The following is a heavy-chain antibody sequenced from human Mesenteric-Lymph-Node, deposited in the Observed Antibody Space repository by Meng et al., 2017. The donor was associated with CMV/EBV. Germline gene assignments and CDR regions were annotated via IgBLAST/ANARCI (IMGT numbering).Heavy chain of an antibody. CDR3: ARGPKWELHSDI. CDR2: IYYSGST. Sequence: SQTLSLTCTVSGRSISSYYWSWIRQPPGKGLEWIGYIYYSGSTNYNPSLKSRVTISVDTSKNQFSLKLSSVTAADTAVYYCARGPKWELHSDIWGQGTMVTVSS. V-gene: IGHV4-59*01. J-gene: IGHJ3*02. CDR1: GRSISSYY. D-gene: IGHD1-26*01.